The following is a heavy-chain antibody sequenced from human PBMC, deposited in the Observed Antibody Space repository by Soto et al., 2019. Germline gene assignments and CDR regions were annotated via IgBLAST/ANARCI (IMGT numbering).Heavy chain of an antibody. Sequence: EVQLVESGGGLVQPGGSLRLSCAASGFTFSSYSMNWVRQAPEKGQEWVSYISSSSSTIYYADSVKGRFTISRDNAKNSLYLQMNSLRDEDTAVYYCARDYDFWSGPRMDVWGQGTTVTVSS. CDR1: GFTFSSYS. V-gene: IGHV3-48*02. J-gene: IGHJ6*02. CDR3: ARDYDFWSGPRMDV. CDR2: ISSSSSTI. D-gene: IGHD3-3*01.